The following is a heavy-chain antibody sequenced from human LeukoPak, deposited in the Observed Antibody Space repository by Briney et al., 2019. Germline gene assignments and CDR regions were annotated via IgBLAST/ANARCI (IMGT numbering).Heavy chain of an antibody. CDR2: ISYDGSNK. Sequence: GGSLRLSCAASGFTFSSHAMHWVRQAPGKGLEWVAVISYDGSNKYYADSVKGRFTISRDNSKNTLYLQMNSLRAEDTAVYYCARDQPFPYWGQGTLVTVSS. CDR3: ARDQPFPY. J-gene: IGHJ4*02. V-gene: IGHV3-30-3*01. CDR1: GFTFSSHA.